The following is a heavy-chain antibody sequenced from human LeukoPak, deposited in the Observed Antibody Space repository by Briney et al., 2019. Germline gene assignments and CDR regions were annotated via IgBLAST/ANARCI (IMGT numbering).Heavy chain of an antibody. Sequence: GGSLRLSCAASGFTFSSYGMHWVRQAPGKGLEWVAVISYDGSNKYYADSVKGRFTISRDNSKNTLYLQMNSLRAEDTAVYYCARLRSPAAAGTTDAFDIWGQGTMVTVSS. D-gene: IGHD6-13*01. CDR3: ARLRSPAAAGTTDAFDI. CDR2: ISYDGSNK. J-gene: IGHJ3*02. V-gene: IGHV3-30*03. CDR1: GFTFSSYG.